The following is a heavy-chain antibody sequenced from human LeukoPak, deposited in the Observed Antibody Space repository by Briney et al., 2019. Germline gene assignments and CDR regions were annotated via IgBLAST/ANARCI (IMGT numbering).Heavy chain of an antibody. V-gene: IGHV3-21*01. Sequence: PGGSLRLSCAASGFTFSSYSMNWVRQAPGKGLEWVSSISSSSSYIYYADSVKGRFTISRDNAKNSLYLQMNSLRAEDTAVYYCARVSASGYSYGGYFDYWGQGTLVTVSS. CDR3: ARVSASGYSYGGYFDY. CDR1: GFTFSSYS. CDR2: ISSSSSYI. J-gene: IGHJ4*02. D-gene: IGHD5-18*01.